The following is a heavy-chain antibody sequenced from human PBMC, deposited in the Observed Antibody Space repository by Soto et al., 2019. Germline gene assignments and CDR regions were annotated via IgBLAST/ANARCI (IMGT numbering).Heavy chain of an antibody. V-gene: IGHV3-33*01. CDR2: IWYDGSNK. D-gene: IGHD3-10*02. CDR3: ARDPTPIFGTSMDY. J-gene: IGHJ4*02. Sequence: QVQLVESGGGVVQPGRSLRLSCAASGFTFSSYGMHWVRQAPGKGLEWVAVIWYDGSNKYYADSVKGRFTISRDNSKNTLYLQMNSLRAEDTSVYYCARDPTPIFGTSMDYWGQGTMVTVSS. CDR1: GFTFSSYG.